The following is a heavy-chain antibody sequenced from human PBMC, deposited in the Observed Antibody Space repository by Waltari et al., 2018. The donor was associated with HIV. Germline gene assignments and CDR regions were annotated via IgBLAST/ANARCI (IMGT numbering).Heavy chain of an antibody. CDR3: ARGYYYDSSGNSGWFDP. Sequence: QVQLQQWGAGLLKPSEPLSITCAVHGGSFSGYYWRGMRQPPGKGLEWLGEIKHSGSTNYNPSLKSRVTISVDTSKNQFSLKLSSVTAADTAVYYCARGYYYDSSGNSGWFDPWGQGTLVTVSS. J-gene: IGHJ5*02. CDR1: GGSFSGYY. CDR2: IKHSGST. V-gene: IGHV4-34*01. D-gene: IGHD3-22*01.